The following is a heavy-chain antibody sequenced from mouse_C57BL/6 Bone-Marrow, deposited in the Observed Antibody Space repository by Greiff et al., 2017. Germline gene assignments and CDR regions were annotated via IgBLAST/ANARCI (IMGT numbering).Heavy chain of an antibody. CDR1: GYSITSGYY. CDR3: ARGNYGSSYGFDY. CDR2: ISYDGSN. V-gene: IGHV3-6*01. J-gene: IGHJ2*01. D-gene: IGHD1-1*01. Sequence: EVKLMESGPGLVKPSQSLSLTCSVTGYSITSGYYWNWIRQFPGNKLEWMGYISYDGSNNYNPSLKNRISITRDTSKNQFFLKLNSVTTEDTATYYCARGNYGSSYGFDYWGQGTTLTVSS.